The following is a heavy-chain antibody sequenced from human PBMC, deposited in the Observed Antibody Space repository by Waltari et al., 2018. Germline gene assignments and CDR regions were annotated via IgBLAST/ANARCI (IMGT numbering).Heavy chain of an antibody. D-gene: IGHD3-22*01. CDR2: LGGSRGNA. Sequence: TASGFTFSNYPMTWVRQAPGNGLELVATLGGSRGNAYYADSVRGRFAISRDNSENTLYLHMNSLRAEDTAVYYCAKDITADMIVVIVSSPDYWGQGIQVTVSS. J-gene: IGHJ4*02. V-gene: IGHV3-23*01. CDR3: AKDITADMIVVIVSSPDY. CDR1: GFTFSNYP.